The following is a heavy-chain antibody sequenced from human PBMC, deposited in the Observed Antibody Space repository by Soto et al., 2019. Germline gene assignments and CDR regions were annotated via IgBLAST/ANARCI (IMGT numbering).Heavy chain of an antibody. CDR2: IYYSGST. CDR1: GGSISRYY. CDR3: AGHESLHGDYDD. V-gene: IGHV4-59*08. Sequence: SETLSLTCTVSGGSISRYYWRWIRQPPGKGLEWIGYIYYSGSTNYNPSLKSRVTISVDTSKNQFSLMLSSVTPVHTVAYYCAGHESLHGDYDDWGQGTLVTVSS. J-gene: IGHJ4*02. D-gene: IGHD4-17*01.